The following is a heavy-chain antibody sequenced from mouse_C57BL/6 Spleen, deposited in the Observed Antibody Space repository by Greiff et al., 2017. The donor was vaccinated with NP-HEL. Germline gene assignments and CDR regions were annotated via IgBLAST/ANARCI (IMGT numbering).Heavy chain of an antibody. V-gene: IGHV2-6*03. Sequence: QVQLQQSGPGLVAPSQSLSITCTVSGFSLTSYGVHWVSQPPGKGLEWLVVIWSDGSTTYNSALKSRLSISKDKAKSQVFLKMNILQPNDTAMYYCASQGSSHWYFDVWGTGTTVTVSS. CDR1: GFSLTSYG. CDR2: IWSDGST. J-gene: IGHJ1*03. CDR3: ASQGSSHWYFDV. D-gene: IGHD1-1*01.